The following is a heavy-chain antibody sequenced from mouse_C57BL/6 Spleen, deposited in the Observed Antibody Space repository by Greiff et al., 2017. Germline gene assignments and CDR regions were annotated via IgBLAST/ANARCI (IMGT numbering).Heavy chain of an antibody. Sequence: VQLQQSGPELVKPGASVKMSCKASGYTFTDYNMHWVKQSHGKSLEWIGYINPNNGGTSYNQKFKGKATLTVNKSSSTAYMDLRSLTSEDSAVYYCAIPYYEYDFDYWGQGTTLTVSS. CDR2: INPNNGGT. V-gene: IGHV1-22*01. CDR3: AIPYYEYDFDY. D-gene: IGHD1-1*02. CDR1: GYTFTDYN. J-gene: IGHJ2*01.